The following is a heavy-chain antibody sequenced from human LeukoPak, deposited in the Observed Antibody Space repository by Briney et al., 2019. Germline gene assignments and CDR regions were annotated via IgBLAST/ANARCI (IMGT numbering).Heavy chain of an antibody. J-gene: IGHJ5*02. CDR3: ARAYYDSSGYYYVRWFDP. V-gene: IGHV4-30-4*02. Sequence: SETLSLTCTVSGGSISSGDYYWSWIRQPPGKGLEWIGYMYYSGSTYYNPSLKSRVTISVDTSKNQFSLKLSSVTAADTAVYYCARAYYDSSGYYYVRWFDPWGQGTLVTVSS. D-gene: IGHD3-22*01. CDR1: GGSISSGDYY. CDR2: MYYSGST.